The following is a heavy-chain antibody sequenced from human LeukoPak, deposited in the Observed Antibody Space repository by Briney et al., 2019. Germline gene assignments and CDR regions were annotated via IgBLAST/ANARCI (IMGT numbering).Heavy chain of an antibody. D-gene: IGHD5-24*01. J-gene: IGHJ5*02. CDR2: INHSGST. CDR1: GGSISSSSYY. V-gene: IGHV4-39*07. Sequence: PSETLSLTCTVSGGSISSSSYYWGWIRQPPGKGLEWVGEINHSGSTNYNPSLKSRVTISVDTSKNQFSLKLSSVTAADTAVYYCARPGMAASNWFDPWGQGTLVTVSS. CDR3: ARPGMAASNWFDP.